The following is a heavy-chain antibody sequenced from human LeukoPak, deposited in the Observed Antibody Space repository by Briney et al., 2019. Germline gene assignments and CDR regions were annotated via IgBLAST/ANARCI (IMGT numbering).Heavy chain of an antibody. CDR2: IGSSSSYI. Sequence: GGSLRLSCAASGFTFSSYSMNWVRQAPGKGLEWVSSIGSSSSYIYYADSVKGRFTISRDNAKNSLYLQMNSLRAEDTAVYYCARPGIAVAGTGDYYFDYWGQGTLVTVSS. CDR1: GFTFSSYS. V-gene: IGHV3-21*01. D-gene: IGHD6-19*01. J-gene: IGHJ4*02. CDR3: ARPGIAVAGTGDYYFDY.